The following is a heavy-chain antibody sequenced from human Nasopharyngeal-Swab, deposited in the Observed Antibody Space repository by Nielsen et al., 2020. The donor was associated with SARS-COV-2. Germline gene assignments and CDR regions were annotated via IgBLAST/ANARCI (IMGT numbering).Heavy chain of an antibody. J-gene: IGHJ4*02. V-gene: IGHV3-53*05. D-gene: IGHD3-10*01. Sequence: GGSLRLSCAVSGLTVSSTYMSWVRQAPGKGLEWVSVTEIGGTTHYADSVKGRFSISRDNSKNTLYLQMNSLRAEDTAVYYCARAFMVRGALDYWGQGTLVTVSS. CDR3: ARAFMVRGALDY. CDR2: TEIGGTT. CDR1: GLTVSSTY.